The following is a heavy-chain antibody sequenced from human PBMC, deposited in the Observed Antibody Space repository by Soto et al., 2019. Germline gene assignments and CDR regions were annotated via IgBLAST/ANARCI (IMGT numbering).Heavy chain of an antibody. V-gene: IGHV3-21*01. J-gene: IGHJ6*02. CDR1: GFTFSSYS. Sequence: GGSLRLSCAASGFTFSSYSMNWVRQAPGKGLEWVSSISSSSSYIYYADSVKGRFTISRDNAKNSLYLQMNSLGAEDTAVYYCARGFIRFLEWSYGMDVWGQGTTVTVSS. CDR3: ARGFIRFLEWSYGMDV. CDR2: ISSSSSYI. D-gene: IGHD3-3*01.